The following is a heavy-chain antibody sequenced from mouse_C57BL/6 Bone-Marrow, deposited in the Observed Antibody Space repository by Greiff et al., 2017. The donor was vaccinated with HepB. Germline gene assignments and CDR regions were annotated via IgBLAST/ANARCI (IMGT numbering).Heavy chain of an antibody. CDR2: IHPNSGST. CDR3: AKLWLRRRRSGYFDY. V-gene: IGHV1-64*01. Sequence: QVQLQQPGAELVKPGASVKLSCKASGYTFTSYWMHWVKQRPGQGLEWIGMIHPNSGSTNYNEKFKSKATLTVDKSSSTAYMQLSGLTSEDSAVYYCAKLWLRRRRSGYFDYWGQGTTLTVSS. CDR1: GYTFTSYW. D-gene: IGHD2-2*01. J-gene: IGHJ2*01.